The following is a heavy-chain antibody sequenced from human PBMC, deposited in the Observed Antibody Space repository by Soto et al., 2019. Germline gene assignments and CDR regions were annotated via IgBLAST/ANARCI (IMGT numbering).Heavy chain of an antibody. V-gene: IGHV1-69*13. D-gene: IGHD5-12*01. CDR2: IIPIFGTA. J-gene: IGHJ5*02. Sequence: ASVKVSCKASGGTFSSYAISWVRQAPGQGLEWMGGIIPIFGTANYAQKFQGRVTITADESTSTAYMELSSLRSEDTAVYYCAREIRLSPLVATGSGVWFDPWGQGTLVTVSS. CDR3: AREIRLSPLVATGSGVWFDP. CDR1: GGTFSSYA.